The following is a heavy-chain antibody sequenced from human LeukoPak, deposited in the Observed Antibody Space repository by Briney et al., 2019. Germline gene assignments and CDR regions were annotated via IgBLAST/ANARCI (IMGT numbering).Heavy chain of an antibody. CDR3: ARRRVAAGDRNFDY. J-gene: IGHJ4*02. CDR1: GGSFSGYY. V-gene: IGHV4-34*01. CDR2: INHSGST. Sequence: SETLSLTCAVYGGSFSGYYWSWIRQPPGKGLEWIGEINHSGSTNYNPSLKSRVTISVDTSKNQFSLKLSSVTAADTAVYYCARRRVAAGDRNFDYWGQGTLVTVSS. D-gene: IGHD6-13*01.